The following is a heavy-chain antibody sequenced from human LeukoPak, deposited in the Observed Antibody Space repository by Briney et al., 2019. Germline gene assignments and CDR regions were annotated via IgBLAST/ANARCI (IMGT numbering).Heavy chain of an antibody. J-gene: IGHJ4*02. CDR2: MNPNSGNT. D-gene: IGHD2-2*01. Sequence: AASVKVPCKASGYTFTSYDINWVRQATGQGLEWMGWMNPNSGNTGYAQKFQGRVTMTRNTSMSTAYMELSSLRSEDTAVYYCARADCSSTSCYDYFDYWGQGTLVTVSS. CDR1: GYTFTSYD. V-gene: IGHV1-8*01. CDR3: ARADCSSTSCYDYFDY.